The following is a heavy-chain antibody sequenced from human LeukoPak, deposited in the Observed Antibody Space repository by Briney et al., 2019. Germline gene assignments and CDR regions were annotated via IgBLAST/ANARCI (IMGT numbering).Heavy chain of an antibody. J-gene: IGHJ5*02. D-gene: IGHD1-1*01. CDR3: ARGTTGTPRAYNWFDP. CDR1: GNSISSGDYY. Sequence: SQTLSLTCTVSGNSISSGDYYWGWIRQPPGKGLEWIGTIYYSGSTYYNPSLKSRVTISVDTSKNQFSLKLNSVTAADTAVYYCARGTTGTPRAYNWFDPWGQGTLVIVSS. V-gene: IGHV4-39*07. CDR2: IYYSGST.